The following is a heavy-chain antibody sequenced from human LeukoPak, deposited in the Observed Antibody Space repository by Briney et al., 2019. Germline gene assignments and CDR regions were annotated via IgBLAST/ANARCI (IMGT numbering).Heavy chain of an antibody. CDR1: GYTFTSYG. D-gene: IGHD2-2*01. Sequence: GASVKVSCKASGYTFTSYGISWVRQAPGQGLEWMGWISAYNGNTNYAQKLQGRVTMTTDTSTSTAYMELRSLRSDDTAVYYCARDERYCSSTSCYYYYYYMDVWGKGTTVTVSS. J-gene: IGHJ6*03. CDR2: ISAYNGNT. V-gene: IGHV1-18*01. CDR3: ARDERYCSSTSCYYYYYYMDV.